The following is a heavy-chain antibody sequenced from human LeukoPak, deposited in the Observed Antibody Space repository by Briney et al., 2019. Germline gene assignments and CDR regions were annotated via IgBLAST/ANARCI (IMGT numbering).Heavy chain of an antibody. CDR1: GFTFSSYS. CDR3: ARDRIWFGELGPLGDPMDV. Sequence: PGGSLRLSCAASGFTFSSYSTNWVRQAPGEGLEWVSSISSSSSYIYYADSVKGRFTISRDNAKNSLYLQMNSLRAEDTAVYYCARDRIWFGELGPLGDPMDVWGKGTTVTVSS. V-gene: IGHV3-21*01. D-gene: IGHD3-10*01. J-gene: IGHJ6*03. CDR2: ISSSSSYI.